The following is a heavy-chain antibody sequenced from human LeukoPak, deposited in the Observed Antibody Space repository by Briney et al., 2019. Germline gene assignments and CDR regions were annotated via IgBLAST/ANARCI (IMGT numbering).Heavy chain of an antibody. Sequence: EASVKVSCEASGYTFTSYGISWVRQAPGQGLEWMGWISAYNGNTNYAQKLQGRVTMTTDTSTSTAYMELRSLRSDDTAVYYCARDPYSSGGSYYYYGMDVWGKGTTVTVSS. CDR3: ARDPYSSGGSYYYYGMDV. J-gene: IGHJ6*04. V-gene: IGHV1-18*04. D-gene: IGHD3-10*01. CDR2: ISAYNGNT. CDR1: GYTFTSYG.